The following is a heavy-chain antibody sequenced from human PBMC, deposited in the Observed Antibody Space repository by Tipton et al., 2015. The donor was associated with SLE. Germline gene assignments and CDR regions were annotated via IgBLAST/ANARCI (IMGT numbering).Heavy chain of an antibody. V-gene: IGHV4-38-2*02. Sequence: LRLSCTVSGYSIRSGYYWGWIRQPPGKGLEWIGSIYHSGSTYYNPSLKSRVTISVDTSKNQFSLKRSSVTAADTAVYYCARSGHIVGVVRGYFDVWGRGSLVTVSS. CDR3: ARSGHIVGVVRGYFDV. CDR1: GYSIRSGYY. D-gene: IGHD2-21*01. J-gene: IGHJ2*01. CDR2: IYHSGST.